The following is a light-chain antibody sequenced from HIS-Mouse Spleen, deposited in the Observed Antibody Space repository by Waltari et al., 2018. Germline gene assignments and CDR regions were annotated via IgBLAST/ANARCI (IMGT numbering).Light chain of an antibody. J-gene: IGLJ2*01. V-gene: IGLV2-23*01. CDR1: SSDVGSYNL. Sequence: QSALTHPASVSGSPGQSITISCTVTSSDVGSYNLVPWYQQHPGKAPKLMIYEGSKRPSGVSNRFSGSKSGNTASLTISGLQAEDEADYYCCSYAGSSTVVFGGGTKLTVL. CDR3: CSYAGSSTVV. CDR2: EGS.